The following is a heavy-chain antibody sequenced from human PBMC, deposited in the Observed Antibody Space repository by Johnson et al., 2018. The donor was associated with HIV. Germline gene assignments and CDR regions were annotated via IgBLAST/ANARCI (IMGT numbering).Heavy chain of an antibody. CDR1: GFKFSDYH. Sequence: VQLVESGGGLVKPGGSLRLSCAASGFKFSDYHMSWIRQAPGKGLEWVSYISSGGRTIYYADSVKGRFTISRDNAKNSLYLQMNSLRVEDTAVYYCARVLGDYAYHIWGQGTMVTVSS. V-gene: IGHV3-11*04. CDR3: ARVLGDYAYHI. J-gene: IGHJ3*02. CDR2: ISSGGRTI. D-gene: IGHD4-17*01.